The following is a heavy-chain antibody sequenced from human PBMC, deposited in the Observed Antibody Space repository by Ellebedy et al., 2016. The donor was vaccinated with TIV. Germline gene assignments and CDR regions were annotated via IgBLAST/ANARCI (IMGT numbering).Heavy chain of an antibody. D-gene: IGHD6-19*01. J-gene: IGHJ4*02. CDR3: ARGSSEWLVLDY. V-gene: IGHV3-21*01. Sequence: GESLKISCAASGFTFSSYSMNWVRQAPGKGLEWVSSISSSSSYIYYADSVKGRFTISRDNAKNSLYLQMNSLRAEDTAVYYCARGSSEWLVLDYWGQGTLVTVSS. CDR2: ISSSSSYI. CDR1: GFTFSSYS.